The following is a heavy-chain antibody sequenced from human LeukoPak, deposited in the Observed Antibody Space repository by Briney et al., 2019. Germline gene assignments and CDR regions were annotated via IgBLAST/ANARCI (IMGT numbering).Heavy chain of an antibody. CDR2: IKQDGSEK. V-gene: IGHV3-7*01. CDR3: ARDLIDY. J-gene: IGHJ4*02. CDR1: GFTVSSNY. Sequence: PGGSLRLSCAASGFTVSSNYMSWVRQAPGKGLEWVANIKQDGSEKYYVDSVEGRFTISRDNAKNSLYLQMNSLRAEDTAVYYCARDLIDYWGQGTLVTVSS.